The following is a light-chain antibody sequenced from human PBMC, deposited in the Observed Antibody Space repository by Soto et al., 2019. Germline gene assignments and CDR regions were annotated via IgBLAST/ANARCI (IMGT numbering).Light chain of an antibody. CDR1: KLGDKY. J-gene: IGLJ1*01. CDR2: QDT. V-gene: IGLV3-1*01. CDR3: QAWDGYTEV. Sequence: SYELTQPPSVSVSPGQTASITCSGDKLGDKYVCWYQQKPGQSPVLVIYQDTKRPSGIPERFSGSNSGNTATLTISGTQAMDEADYYGQAWDGYTEVFGTGTKVTVL.